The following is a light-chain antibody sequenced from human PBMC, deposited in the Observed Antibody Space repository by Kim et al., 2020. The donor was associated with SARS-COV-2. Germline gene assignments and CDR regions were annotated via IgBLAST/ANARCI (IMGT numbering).Light chain of an antibody. CDR3: QAWDSSTDV. J-gene: IGLJ2*01. CDR1: KLGDKY. Sequence: SGSPGQTASITCSGDKLGDKYACWYQQKPGQSPVLVIYQDSKRPSGIPERFSGSNSGNTATLTISGTQAMDEADYYCQAWDSSTDVFGGGTQLTVL. V-gene: IGLV3-1*01. CDR2: QDS.